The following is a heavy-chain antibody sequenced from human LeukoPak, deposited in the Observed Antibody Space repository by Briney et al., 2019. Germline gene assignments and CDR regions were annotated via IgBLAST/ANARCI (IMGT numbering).Heavy chain of an antibody. CDR1: GYTFTSYG. J-gene: IGHJ5*02. Sequence: ASVKVSCKASGYTFTSYGISWVRQAPGQGLEWMGWISAYNGKTNYAQKLQGRVTMTTDTSTSTAYMELRSLRSDDTAVYYCAREGRRYCSSTSCYIWFDHWGQGTLVTVSS. CDR2: ISAYNGKT. D-gene: IGHD2-2*02. CDR3: AREGRRYCSSTSCYIWFDH. V-gene: IGHV1-18*01.